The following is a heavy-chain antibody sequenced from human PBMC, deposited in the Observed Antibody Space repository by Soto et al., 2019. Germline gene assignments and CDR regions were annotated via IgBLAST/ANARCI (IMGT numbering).Heavy chain of an antibody. J-gene: IGHJ4*02. CDR3: ARGKDRATVTTFDY. CDR1: GFTFSSYA. CDR2: IHGSGGSP. D-gene: IGHD4-17*01. Sequence: EVQLLESGGGLVQRGGSLSLSCAASGFTFSSYAMNWVRQAPGKGLEWVSVIHGSGGSPYYADSGKGRFTIARDNAKNTVDLQMNSLRAEDTAVYYCARGKDRATVTTFDYWGQGTLVTVSS. V-gene: IGHV3-23*01.